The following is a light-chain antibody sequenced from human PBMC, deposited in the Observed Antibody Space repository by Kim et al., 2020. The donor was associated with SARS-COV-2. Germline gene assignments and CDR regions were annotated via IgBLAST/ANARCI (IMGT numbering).Light chain of an antibody. Sequence: PGQTARITCSGDVLPKQYASWYQQKAGQAPLLLIYKDTERPSGIPERFSGSSSGTTVTLTIRGVQAEDEADYHCQSADNSGAYVIFGGGTQLTVL. CDR1: VLPKQY. J-gene: IGLJ2*01. CDR2: KDT. V-gene: IGLV3-25*03. CDR3: QSADNSGAYVI.